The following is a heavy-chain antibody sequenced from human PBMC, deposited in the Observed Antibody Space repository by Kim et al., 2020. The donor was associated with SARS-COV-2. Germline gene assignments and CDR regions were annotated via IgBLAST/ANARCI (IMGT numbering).Heavy chain of an antibody. J-gene: IGHJ2*01. Sequence: GGSLRLSCTVSGLTFSGYAIHWVRQAPGKGLEWVASLCLDSGRISYADSVKGRFTVSRDNAKNSVYLQMNSLRVDDTALYYCGKDVVPGGLYF. CDR3: GKDVVPGGLYF. CDR1: GLTFSGYA. V-gene: IGHV3-9*01. D-gene: IGHD3-16*01. CDR2: LCLDSGRI.